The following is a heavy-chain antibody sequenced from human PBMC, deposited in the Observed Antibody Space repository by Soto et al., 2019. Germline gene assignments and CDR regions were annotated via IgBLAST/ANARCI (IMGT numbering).Heavy chain of an antibody. V-gene: IGHV1-18*01. CDR1: GYTFTSYG. J-gene: IGHJ4*02. Sequence: QVQLVQSVAEVKKPGASVKVSCKASGYTFTSYGISWVRQAPGQGLEWMGWISAYNGNTNYAQKLQGIVTMTTDTSTNTAYMELRSLRSDDTAVYYCARVLYDYGDYEALDYWGQGTMVTVSS. CDR3: ARVLYDYGDYEALDY. CDR2: ISAYNGNT. D-gene: IGHD4-17*01.